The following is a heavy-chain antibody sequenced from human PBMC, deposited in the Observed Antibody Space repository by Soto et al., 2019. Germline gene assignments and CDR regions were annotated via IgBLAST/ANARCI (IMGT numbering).Heavy chain of an antibody. J-gene: IGHJ4*02. D-gene: IGHD3-22*01. CDR3: AHTAESRGYYEY. CDR1: GFSLSTSGVG. Sequence: QITLKESGPTLVKPTQTLTLTCTFSGFSLSTSGVGVGWIRQPPGKALEWLALIYWDDDKRYSPSLKSRLTSTKDTTKHPVVLTMTTMDRVDTATYSCAHTAESRGYYEYWGQGTLVTASS. CDR2: IYWDDDK. V-gene: IGHV2-5*02.